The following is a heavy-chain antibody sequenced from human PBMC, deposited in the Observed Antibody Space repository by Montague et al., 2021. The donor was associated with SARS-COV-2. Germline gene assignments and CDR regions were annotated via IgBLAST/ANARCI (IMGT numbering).Heavy chain of an antibody. D-gene: IGHD4-23*01. CDR2: FYYSGGS. V-gene: IGHV4-61*03. CDR3: ARDRGDIYGGNSAWFDP. J-gene: IGHJ5*02. CDR1: GAAISTGSDY. Sequence: SETLSLTCTVSGAAISTGSDYWTWIRQRPGRGLEWIGNFYYSGGSTYNPSLKSRVTISADTSKNLFSLTLKSVTASDTAVYYCARDRGDIYGGNSAWFDPRGQGTLVTVSS.